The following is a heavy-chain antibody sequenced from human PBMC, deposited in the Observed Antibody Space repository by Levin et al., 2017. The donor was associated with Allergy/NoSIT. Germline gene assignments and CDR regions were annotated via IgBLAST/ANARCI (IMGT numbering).Heavy chain of an antibody. CDR1: GYTFTDYY. V-gene: IGHV1-2*07. D-gene: IGHD2-2*01. CDR2: IIPKSGAT. J-gene: IGHJ4*02. Sequence: WASVKVSCKASGYTFTDYYMHWVRQAPGQGLEWMGWIIPKSGATNYAHQFQGRVTMTRDTSISTVYMELSRLTSDDTAMYFCARDDCSTNSCPLFNYWGQGALVTVSS. CDR3: ARDDCSTNSCPLFNY.